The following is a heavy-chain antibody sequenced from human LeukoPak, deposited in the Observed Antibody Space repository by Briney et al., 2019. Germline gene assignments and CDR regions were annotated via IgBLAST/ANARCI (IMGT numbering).Heavy chain of an antibody. Sequence: HPGGSLRLSCAASGFTFSSYAMSWVRQAPGKGLEWVSAISGSGGSTYYADSVKGRFTISRDNSKNTLYLQMNSLRAEDTAVYYCAKKRMATIGWDFDYWGQGTLVTVSS. CDR2: ISGSGGST. CDR3: AKKRMATIGWDFDY. V-gene: IGHV3-23*01. CDR1: GFTFSSYA. J-gene: IGHJ4*02. D-gene: IGHD5-12*01.